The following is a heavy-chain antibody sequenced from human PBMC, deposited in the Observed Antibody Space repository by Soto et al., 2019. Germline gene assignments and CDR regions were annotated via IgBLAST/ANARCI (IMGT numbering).Heavy chain of an antibody. Sequence: QVQLVESGGGVVQPGRSLRLSCAASGFTFSSYGMHWVRQAPGKGLEWVAVISYDGSNKYYADSVKGRFTISRDNSKNTLYLQMNSMRTEDTAVYYCARGTDGSGLKESGYWGHGTLVTVSS. CDR2: ISYDGSNK. CDR3: ARGTDGSGLKESGY. V-gene: IGHV3-30*03. J-gene: IGHJ4*01. D-gene: IGHD3-10*01. CDR1: GFTFSSYG.